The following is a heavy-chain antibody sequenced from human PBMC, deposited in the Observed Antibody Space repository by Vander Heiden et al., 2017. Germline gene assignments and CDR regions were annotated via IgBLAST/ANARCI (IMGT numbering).Heavy chain of an antibody. CDR1: GYTFTGHY. V-gene: IGHV1-2*02. CDR3: ARSKIAVAGTDY. J-gene: IGHJ4*02. D-gene: IGHD6-19*01. CDR2: INPNSGGT. Sequence: QVQLVQSGAEVKKPGASVKVSCKASGYTFTGHYMHWMRQATGEGLEWMGWINPNSGGTNYAQKFQGRVTMTRDTSISTAYMELSRLRSDDTAVYYCARSKIAVAGTDYWGQGTLVTVSS.